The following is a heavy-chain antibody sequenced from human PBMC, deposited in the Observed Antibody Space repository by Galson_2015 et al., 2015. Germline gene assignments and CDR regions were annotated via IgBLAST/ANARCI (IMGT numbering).Heavy chain of an antibody. J-gene: IGHJ4*02. CDR1: GFTFSSYG. CDR2: ISYDGSNK. D-gene: IGHD6-19*01. Sequence: SLRLSCAASGFTFSSYGMHWVRQAPGKGLEWVAVISYDGSNKYYADSVKGRFTISRDNSKNTLYLQMNSLRAEDTAVYYCAKDFSSGWGNPPPGNYWGQGTLVTVSS. CDR3: AKDFSSGWGNPPPGNY. V-gene: IGHV3-30*18.